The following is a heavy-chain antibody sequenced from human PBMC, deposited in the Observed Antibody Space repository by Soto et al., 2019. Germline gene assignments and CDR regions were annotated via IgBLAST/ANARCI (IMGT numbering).Heavy chain of an antibody. D-gene: IGHD5-12*01. J-gene: IGHJ4*02. Sequence: GTLSLTCTASGGTFRITDVAGSWQPTGKGLEWVANIQQDGNVKYCVDSVKGRFTISRDNAKNSLYLQMNSLRAEDTAVYYCARVGYSGWPLEYWGQGTLVTVSS. CDR1: GGTFRIT. V-gene: IGHV3-7*01. CDR2: IQQDGNVK. CDR3: ARVGYSGWPLEY.